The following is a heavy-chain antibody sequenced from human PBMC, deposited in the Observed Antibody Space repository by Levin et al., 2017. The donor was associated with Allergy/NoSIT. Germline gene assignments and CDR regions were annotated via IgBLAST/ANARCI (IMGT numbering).Heavy chain of an antibody. CDR1: GGSISGYF. V-gene: IGHV4-34*01. D-gene: IGHD6-6*01. CDR2: INHSGGT. CDR3: ARGNRAARLSS. Sequence: GSLRLSCAVYGGSISGYFWTWIRQSPGKGLEWIGEINHSGGTNYNPSLNPSLKSRVTISVDTSKNQFSLKLTSVTAADTAVYYCARGNRAARLSSWGQGTLVTVCS. J-gene: IGHJ4*02.